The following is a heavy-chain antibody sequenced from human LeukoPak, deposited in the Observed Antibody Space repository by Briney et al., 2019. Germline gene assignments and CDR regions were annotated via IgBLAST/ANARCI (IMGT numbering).Heavy chain of an antibody. D-gene: IGHD6-13*01. J-gene: IGHJ3*02. CDR2: IYSSGST. CDR1: GGSVTYYY. CDR3: ARGIASAPERAFDI. V-gene: IGHV4-4*07. Sequence: SETLSLTCTVSGGSVTYYYWSWIRQPAGKGLEWIVLIYSSGSTDYNPSLKSRVTMSVDTSNIQFSLKMSSVTAADTAVYYCARGIASAPERAFDIWGQGTMVTVSS.